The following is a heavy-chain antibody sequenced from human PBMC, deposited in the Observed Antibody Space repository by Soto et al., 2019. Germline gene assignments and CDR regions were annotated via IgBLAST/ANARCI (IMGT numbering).Heavy chain of an antibody. Sequence: SETLSLTCAVSGGSISSGGYSWTWIRQPPGKGLEWIGYIYHTGSTYYNPSLKSLVTISVDRSKNQFSLKLSSVTAADTAVYYCARGTVFGSIDYWDQGTLVTVSS. CDR1: GGSISSGGYS. CDR3: ARGTVFGSIDY. D-gene: IGHD3-10*01. J-gene: IGHJ4*02. CDR2: IYHTGST. V-gene: IGHV4-30-2*01.